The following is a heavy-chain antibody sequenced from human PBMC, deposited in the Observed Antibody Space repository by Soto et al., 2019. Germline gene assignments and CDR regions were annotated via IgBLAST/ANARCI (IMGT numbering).Heavy chain of an antibody. J-gene: IGHJ6*02. CDR2: IYYSGST. Sequence: KASETLSLTCTVSGGSISTYYWSWIRQPPGKGLEWIGYIYYSGSTNYNPSLKSRVTISVDTSKNQFSLKLSSVTAADTAVYYCARAEQRLLWFGELLFYYYGMDVWGQGTTVTVSS. CDR1: GGSISTYY. V-gene: IGHV4-59*01. CDR3: ARAEQRLLWFGELLFYYYGMDV. D-gene: IGHD3-10*01.